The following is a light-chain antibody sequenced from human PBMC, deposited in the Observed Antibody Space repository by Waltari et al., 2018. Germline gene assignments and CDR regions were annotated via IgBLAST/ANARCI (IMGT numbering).Light chain of an antibody. CDR3: QYANTSLIT. J-gene: IGKJ5*01. Sequence: EIALTQSPGTLSLSPGERATLSCRASQSVSSSYLAWYHHKPGQAPRLLIYGASNRATGIPDRFSDSGSGTDFTLTINRLEPEDFAVYYCQYANTSLITFGQGTRLEIK. V-gene: IGKV3-20*01. CDR2: GAS. CDR1: QSVSSSY.